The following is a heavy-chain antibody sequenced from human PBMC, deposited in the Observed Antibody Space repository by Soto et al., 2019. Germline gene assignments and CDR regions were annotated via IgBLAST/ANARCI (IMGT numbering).Heavy chain of an antibody. V-gene: IGHV3-23*01. CDR3: AKGSNYYDSSDFDY. D-gene: IGHD3-22*01. CDR1: GFTFSSYA. CDR2: ISGSGGST. J-gene: IGHJ4*02. Sequence: HPGGSLRLSCAASGFTFSSYAMSWVRQAPGKGLEWVSAISGSGGSTYYADSVKGRFTISRDNSKNTLYLQMNSLRAEDTAVYYCAKGSNYYDSSDFDYWGQGTLVTVSS.